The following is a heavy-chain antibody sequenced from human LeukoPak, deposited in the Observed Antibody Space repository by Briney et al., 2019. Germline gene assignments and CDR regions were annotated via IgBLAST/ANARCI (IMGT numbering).Heavy chain of an antibody. CDR3: ARQPGAVLRYFDWLPTGDYYFDY. CDR2: INPNSGGT. V-gene: IGHV1-2*02. D-gene: IGHD3-9*01. CDR1: GYTFTGYY. J-gene: IGHJ4*02. Sequence: GASVKVSCKASGYTFTGYYMHWVRQAPGQGLEWMGWINPNSGGTNYAQKFQGRVTMTRDTSISTAYMELSRLRSDDTAVYYCARQPGAVLRYFDWLPTGDYYFDYWGQGTLVTVSS.